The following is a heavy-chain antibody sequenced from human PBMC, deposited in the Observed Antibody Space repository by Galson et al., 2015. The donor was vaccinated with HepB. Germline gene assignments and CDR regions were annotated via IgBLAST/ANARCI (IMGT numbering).Heavy chain of an antibody. CDR3: ARGGSSSWYRRGHYFDY. Sequence: SLRLSCAASGFTFSSYAMHWVRQAPGKGLEWVAVISYDGSNKYYADSVKGRFTISRDNSKNTLYLQMNSLRAEDTAVYYCARGGSSSWYRRGHYFDYWGQGTLVTVSS. V-gene: IGHV3-30-3*01. J-gene: IGHJ4*02. CDR1: GFTFSSYA. D-gene: IGHD6-13*01. CDR2: ISYDGSNK.